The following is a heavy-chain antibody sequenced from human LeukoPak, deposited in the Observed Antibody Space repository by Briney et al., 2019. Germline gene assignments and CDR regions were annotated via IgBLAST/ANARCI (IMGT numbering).Heavy chain of an antibody. CDR2: ISGSGGST. V-gene: IGHV3-23*01. D-gene: IGHD3-22*01. Sequence: GGSLRPSCAASGFTFSSYAMSWVRQAPGKGLEWVSAISGSGGSTYYADSVKGRFTISRDNSKNTLYLQMNSLRAEDTAVYYCATEVTYYYDSSGSPSFDYWGQGTLVTVSS. J-gene: IGHJ4*02. CDR3: ATEVTYYYDSSGSPSFDY. CDR1: GFTFSSYA.